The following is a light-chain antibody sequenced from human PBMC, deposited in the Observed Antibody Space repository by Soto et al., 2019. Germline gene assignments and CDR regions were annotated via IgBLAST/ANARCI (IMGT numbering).Light chain of an antibody. CDR1: SSNIGAAYD. CDR2: GNT. CDR3: QSYDSSLSGYV. V-gene: IGLV1-40*01. J-gene: IGLJ1*01. Sequence: QSVLTQSPSVSGAPGQRVTISCTGSSSNIGAAYDVQWYQQLPGTAPKLLIYGNTNRPSGVPDRFSGSKSGTSASLAITGLQAEDEADYYCQSYDSSLSGYVFGTGTKVTVL.